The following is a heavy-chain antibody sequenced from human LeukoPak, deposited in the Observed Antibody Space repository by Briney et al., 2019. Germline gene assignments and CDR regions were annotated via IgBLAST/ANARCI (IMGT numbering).Heavy chain of an antibody. CDR3: ARNLYSYGSFWFDP. CDR1: GYTFTSYD. V-gene: IGHV1-8*01. Sequence: ASVKVSCKASGYTFTSYDINWVRQATGQGLEWMGWMNPNSGNTGYAQKFQGRVTMTRNTSISTAYMELSSLRSEDTAVYYCARNLYSYGSFWFDPWGREPWSPSPQ. D-gene: IGHD5-18*01. CDR2: MNPNSGNT. J-gene: IGHJ5*02.